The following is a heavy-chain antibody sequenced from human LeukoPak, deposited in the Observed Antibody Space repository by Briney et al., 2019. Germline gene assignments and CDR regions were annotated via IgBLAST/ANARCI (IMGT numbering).Heavy chain of an antibody. Sequence: GESLKISWKGSGYSFTSYWTGWVRQMPGKGLEWMGIIYPGDSDTRYSPSFQGHVTISADKSISPAYLQWSSLKASDTAMYYCARSLYYYYYYMDVWGKGTTVTVSS. J-gene: IGHJ6*03. CDR3: ARSLYYYYYYMDV. CDR1: GYSFTSYW. CDR2: IYPGDSDT. V-gene: IGHV5-51*01.